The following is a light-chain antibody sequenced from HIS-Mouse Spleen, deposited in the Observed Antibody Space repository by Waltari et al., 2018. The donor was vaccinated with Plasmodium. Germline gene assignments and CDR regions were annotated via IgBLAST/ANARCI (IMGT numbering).Light chain of an antibody. V-gene: IGLV3-25*03. J-gene: IGLJ3*02. Sequence: SYELTQPPSVSASPGPTARITCSGDALPKQYAYWYQQKPGQAPVLVIYKDSPRPSVIPERFSGSSSGTTVTLTISGVQAEDEADYYCQSADSSGTPNWVFGGGTKLTVL. CDR3: QSADSSGTPNWV. CDR1: ALPKQY. CDR2: KDS.